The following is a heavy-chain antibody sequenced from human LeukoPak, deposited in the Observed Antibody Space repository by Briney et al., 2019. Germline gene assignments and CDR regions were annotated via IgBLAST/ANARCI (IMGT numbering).Heavy chain of an antibody. Sequence: GGSLRLSCAASGFTFSSYAMSWVRQAPGKGLEWVSAISGSGGSTYYADSVKGRLTISRDNSKNTLYLQMNSLRAEDTAVYYCARDLYGDGFDYWGQGTLVTVSS. CDR3: ARDLYGDGFDY. CDR2: ISGSGGST. D-gene: IGHD4-17*01. V-gene: IGHV3-23*01. J-gene: IGHJ4*02. CDR1: GFTFSSYA.